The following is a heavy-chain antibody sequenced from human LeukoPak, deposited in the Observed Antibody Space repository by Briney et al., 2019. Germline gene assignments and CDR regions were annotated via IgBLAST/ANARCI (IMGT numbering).Heavy chain of an antibody. V-gene: IGHV3-21*01. CDR3: ARDRRSSSWKRPFDY. Sequence: GGSLRLSCAASGFTFSSYSMNWVRQAPGKGLEWVSSISSSSSYIYYADSVKGRFTISRDNAKNSLYLQMNSLRAEDTAVYYCARDRRSSSWKRPFDYWGQGTLVTVSS. D-gene: IGHD6-13*01. CDR2: ISSSSSYI. CDR1: GFTFSSYS. J-gene: IGHJ4*02.